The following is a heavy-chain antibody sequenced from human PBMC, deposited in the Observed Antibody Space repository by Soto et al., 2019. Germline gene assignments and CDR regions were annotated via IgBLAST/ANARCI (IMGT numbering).Heavy chain of an antibody. Sequence: SETLSLTCTVSGGSISSYYWSWIRQPPGKGLEWIGYIYYSGSTNYNPSLKSRVTISVDTSKNQFSLKLSSVTAADTAVYYCARALVLRGATTSRTLVTFDYWGREPWSPSPQ. CDR1: GGSISSYY. J-gene: IGHJ4*02. CDR3: ARALVLRGATTSRTLVTFDY. V-gene: IGHV4-59*01. D-gene: IGHD1-26*01. CDR2: IYYSGST.